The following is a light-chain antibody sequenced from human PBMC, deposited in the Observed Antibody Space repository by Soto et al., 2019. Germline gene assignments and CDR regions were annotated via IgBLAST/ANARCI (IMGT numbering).Light chain of an antibody. J-gene: IGKJ2*01. CDR2: AAS. CDR3: QQYNDWPLT. CDR1: QSVSSSY. Sequence: EIVLTQSPGTLSLSPGERATLSCRASQSVSSSYLAWYQQKPGQAPRLLIYAASTRATGIPARFSGSGSGTEFTLTISSLQSEDFAVYYCQQYNDWPLTFGQGTRL. V-gene: IGKV3-15*01.